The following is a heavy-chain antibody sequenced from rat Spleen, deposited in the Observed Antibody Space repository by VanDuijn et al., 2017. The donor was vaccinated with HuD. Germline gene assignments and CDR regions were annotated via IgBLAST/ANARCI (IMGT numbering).Heavy chain of an antibody. CDR1: GFTFNNYW. Sequence: EVQLVESGGGLVQPGRSLKLSCVASGFTFNNYWMTWIRQAPGKGLEWVASITNTGGSTYYPDSVKGRFTISRDNAKSTLYLQMNSLRSEDTATYYCTRDITIAAPLDYWGQGVMVTVSS. V-gene: IGHV5-31*01. CDR2: ITNTGGST. CDR3: TRDITIAAPLDY. D-gene: IGHD1-2*01. J-gene: IGHJ2*01.